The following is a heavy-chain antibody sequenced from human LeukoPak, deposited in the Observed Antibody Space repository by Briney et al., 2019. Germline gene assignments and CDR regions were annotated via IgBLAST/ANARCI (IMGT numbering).Heavy chain of an antibody. J-gene: IGHJ4*02. D-gene: IGHD2-15*01. CDR2: IYYSGST. CDR1: GGSISSSSYY. CDR3: ARDEATPFDY. Sequence: SETLSLTCTVSGGSISSSSYYWGWIRQPPGKGLEWIGSIYYSGSTYYNPSLKSRVTISVDTSKNQFFLKLSSVTAADTAVYYCARDEATPFDYWGQGTLVTVSS. V-gene: IGHV4-39*07.